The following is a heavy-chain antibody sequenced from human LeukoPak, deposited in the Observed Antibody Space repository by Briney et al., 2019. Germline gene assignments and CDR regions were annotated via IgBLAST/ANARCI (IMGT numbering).Heavy chain of an antibody. Sequence: GESLKISCKGSGYSFTSYRIGWVRQMPEKGLEWMGIIYPGDSDTRYSPSVQGHVTISADKSISTAYLQWSSLKASDTAMYYCARQLAPEGDYWGQGTLVTVSS. CDR1: GYSFTSYR. D-gene: IGHD1-14*01. V-gene: IGHV5-51*01. CDR2: IYPGDSDT. CDR3: ARQLAPEGDY. J-gene: IGHJ4*02.